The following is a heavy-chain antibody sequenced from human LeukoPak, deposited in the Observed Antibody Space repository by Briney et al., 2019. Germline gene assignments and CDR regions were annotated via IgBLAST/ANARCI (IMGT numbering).Heavy chain of an antibody. CDR2: IWYDGSNK. D-gene: IGHD2-15*01. CDR3: ARDVVVVVAATLYYYYGMDV. CDR1: GFTFSSYG. Sequence: PGGSLRLSCAASGFTFSSYGMHWVRQAPGKGLEWVAVIWYDGSNKYYADSVKGRFTISRDNSKNTLYLQMNSLRAEDTAVYYCARDVVVVVAATLYYYYGMDVWGQGTTVTVSS. V-gene: IGHV3-33*01. J-gene: IGHJ6*02.